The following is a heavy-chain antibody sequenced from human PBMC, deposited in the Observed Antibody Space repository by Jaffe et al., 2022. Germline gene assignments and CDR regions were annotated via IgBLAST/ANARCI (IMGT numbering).Heavy chain of an antibody. J-gene: IGHJ4*02. CDR3: ASALLPFDSSGYLY. CDR2: IYHRGST. CDR1: GYFISSGYY. Sequence: QVQLQESGPGLVKPSETLSLTCAVSGYFISSGYYWGWIRQPPGKGLEWIGSIYHRGSTYYNPSLKSRVTMSVLTSKNQFSLKLSSVTAADTAVYYCASALLPFDSSGYLYWGQGTLVTVSS. D-gene: IGHD3-22*01. V-gene: IGHV4-38-2*01.